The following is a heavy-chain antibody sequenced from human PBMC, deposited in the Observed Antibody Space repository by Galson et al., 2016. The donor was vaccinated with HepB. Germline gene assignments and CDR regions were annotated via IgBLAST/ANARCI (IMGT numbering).Heavy chain of an antibody. J-gene: IGHJ5*02. V-gene: IGHV3-23*01. CDR1: GFIFSHHA. D-gene: IGHD3-10*01. Sequence: SLRLSCATSGFIFSHHAMSWVRQAPGKGLEWISGISGRGGRTYYANSVQGRFTISRDASKNTLYLQMTSLRVDDTAIYYCAKGGAWFGGDWFDPWGQGALVTV. CDR3: AKGGAWFGGDWFDP. CDR2: ISGRGGRT.